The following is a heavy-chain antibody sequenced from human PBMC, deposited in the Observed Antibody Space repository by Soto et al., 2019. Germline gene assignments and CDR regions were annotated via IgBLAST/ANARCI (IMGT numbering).Heavy chain of an antibody. V-gene: IGHV3-23*01. CDR3: AVGGYYYVSSRYYVHSDAFDI. D-gene: IGHD3-22*01. J-gene: IGHJ3*02. CDR1: RFTFKNYA. Sequence: EVQLLESGGGLVQPGGSLRLSCAASRFTFKNYAMSWVRQAPGKGLEWVSGNSGSGDSTYYADSVKGRFTISRDNSKNTVYLQMNSLRTEDTAVYYCAVGGYYYVSSRYYVHSDAFDIWGQGTMVTVSA. CDR2: NSGSGDST.